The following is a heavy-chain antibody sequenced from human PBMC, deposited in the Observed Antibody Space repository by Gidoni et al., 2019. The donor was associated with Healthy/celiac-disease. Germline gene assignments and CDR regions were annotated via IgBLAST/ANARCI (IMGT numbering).Heavy chain of an antibody. D-gene: IGHD3-22*01. CDR2: ISWNSGSI. CDR1: GFTLDDYA. J-gene: IGHJ2*01. CDR3: AKGTGSGYYSGWYFDL. V-gene: IGHV3-9*01. Sequence: DVQLVESGGGLVQPGRSLRLSCAASGFTLDDYAMHWVRQAPGKGLEWVSGISWNSGSIGYADSVKGRFTISRDNAKNSLYLQMNSLRAEDTALYYCAKGTGSGYYSGWYFDLWGRGTLVTVSS.